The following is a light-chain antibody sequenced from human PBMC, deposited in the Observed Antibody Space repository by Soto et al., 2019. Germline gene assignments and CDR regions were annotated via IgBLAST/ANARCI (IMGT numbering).Light chain of an antibody. Sequence: IVLTQSPGILSLSPGERAILSCRASQSVTNNYLAWYQQKLGQAPRLLIYGASSRATNIHDRFSGSGSGTEFILTIRSLQSEDFATYYCKQSYSNPRTFGQGTKVDIK. V-gene: IGKV3-20*01. CDR1: QSVTNNY. CDR2: GAS. J-gene: IGKJ1*01. CDR3: KQSYSNPRT.